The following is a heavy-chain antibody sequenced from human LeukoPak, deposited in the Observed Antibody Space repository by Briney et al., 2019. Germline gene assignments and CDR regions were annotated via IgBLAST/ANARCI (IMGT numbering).Heavy chain of an antibody. V-gene: IGHV4-38-2*02. CDR3: ARDVLAAPGTFDY. J-gene: IGHJ4*02. CDR1: GDSISNSYY. D-gene: IGHD6-13*01. Sequence: KASETLSLTCTVSGDSISNSYYWGWIRQPPGKGLEWIGSIYYSGSTYYNPSLKSRVTISVDTSRNQFSLKLSSVTAADTAVYYCARDVLAAPGTFDYWGQGALVTVSS. CDR2: IYYSGST.